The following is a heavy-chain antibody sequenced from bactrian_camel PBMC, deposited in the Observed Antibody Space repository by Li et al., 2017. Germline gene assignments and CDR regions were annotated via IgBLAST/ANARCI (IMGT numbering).Heavy chain of an antibody. D-gene: IGHD3*01. CDR3: AADPRALMCSAYGLDHLSGTELRYIS. J-gene: IGHJ4*01. V-gene: IGHV3S1*01. CDR1: GVTYNSGC. Sequence: HVQLVESGGGSVQTGGSLRLSCVASGVTYNSGCVGWFRQAPGKQREGVAGVSAGGGRPEHADSVKGRFTISRDNGDNVLCLQMISLKFEDTAMYYCAADPRALMCSAYGLDHLSGTELRYISWGQGTQVTVS. CDR2: VSAGGGRP.